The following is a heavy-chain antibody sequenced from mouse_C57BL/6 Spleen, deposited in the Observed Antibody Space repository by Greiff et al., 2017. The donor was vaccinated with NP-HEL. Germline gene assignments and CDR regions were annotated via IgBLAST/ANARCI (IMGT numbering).Heavy chain of an antibody. CDR2: IRNKANGSTT. V-gene: IGHV7-4*01. J-gene: IGHJ3*01. Sequence: EVNVVESGGGLVQPGASLRLSCAASGFTFPDYYMSWVRQPPGQAPEWLALIRNKANGSTTEYTASVKGRFTISRDNSQNILYRQMNTLGAEDSATYYCVRGGLGRFAYWGQGTLVTVSA. CDR1: GFTFPDYY. D-gene: IGHD4-1*01. CDR3: VRGGLGRFAY.